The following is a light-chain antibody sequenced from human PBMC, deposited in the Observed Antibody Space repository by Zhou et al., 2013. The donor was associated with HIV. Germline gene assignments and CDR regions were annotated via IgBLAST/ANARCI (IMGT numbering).Light chain of an antibody. CDR3: QQYDSSPRT. Sequence: EIVLTQSPGTLSLSPGESATLSCRASQSVASNYLAWYRHKPGQSPRLLIYGASNRATDIPDRFSGSGSGTDFTLTISRLEPEDFAVYYCQQYDSSPRTFGQGTKVEIK. CDR1: QSVASNY. V-gene: IGKV3-20*01. CDR2: GAS. J-gene: IGKJ1*01.